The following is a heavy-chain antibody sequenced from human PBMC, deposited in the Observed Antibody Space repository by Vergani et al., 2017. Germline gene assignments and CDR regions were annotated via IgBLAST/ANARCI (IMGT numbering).Heavy chain of an antibody. CDR3: AKDLRITMVRGGFDY. Sequence: EVQLVESGGGLVKPGGSLRLSCAASGFTFDDYAMHWVRQAPGKGLEWVSGISWNSGSIGYADSVKGRFTISRDNAKNSLYLQMNSLRAEDTALYYCAKDLRITMVRGGFDYWGQGTLVTVSS. CDR2: ISWNSGSI. CDR1: GFTFDDYA. V-gene: IGHV3-9*01. D-gene: IGHD3-10*01. J-gene: IGHJ4*02.